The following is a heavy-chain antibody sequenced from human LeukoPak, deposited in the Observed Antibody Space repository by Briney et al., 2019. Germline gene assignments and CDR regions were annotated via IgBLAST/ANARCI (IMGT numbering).Heavy chain of an antibody. D-gene: IGHD3-22*01. CDR1: GGSISSSSYY. CDR3: TRVTGYMIEDYFDY. V-gene: IGHV4-39*07. J-gene: IGHJ4*02. Sequence: SETLSLTCTVSGGSISSSSYYWGWIRQPPGKGLEWIGSIYYSGSTYYNPSLKSRVTVSVDTSKNQFSLKLSSVTAADTAVYYCTRVTGYMIEDYFDYWGQGTLVTVSS. CDR2: IYYSGST.